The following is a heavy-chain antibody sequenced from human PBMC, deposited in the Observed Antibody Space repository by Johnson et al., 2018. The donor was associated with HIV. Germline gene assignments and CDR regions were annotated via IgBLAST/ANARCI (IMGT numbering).Heavy chain of an antibody. Sequence: QMRLVESGGGVVQPGRSRRLSCTASGFTFSSYGMHWVRQAPGKGLEWVAVIWYDGSNKYYADSVKGRLTISRDNSKNTLYLQMNSLRAEDTAVYYCAKDLFTEREDDVFDIWGQGTMVTVSS. CDR1: GFTFSSYG. J-gene: IGHJ3*02. CDR3: AKDLFTEREDDVFDI. CDR2: IWYDGSNK. D-gene: IGHD1-26*01. V-gene: IGHV3-33*06.